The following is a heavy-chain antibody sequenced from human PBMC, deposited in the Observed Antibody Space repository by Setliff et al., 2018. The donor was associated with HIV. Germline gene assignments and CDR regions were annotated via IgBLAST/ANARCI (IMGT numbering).Heavy chain of an antibody. CDR1: GYTFTGYY. J-gene: IGHJ3*02. CDR3: ARDTFDGYNYPGDAFDI. CDR2: INPNSGGT. V-gene: IGHV1-2*04. Sequence: ASVKVSCKASGYTFTGYYMHRVRQAPGQGLEWMGWINPNSGGTNYAQKFQGWVTMTRDTSISTAYMELSRLRSDDTAVYYCARDTFDGYNYPGDAFDIWGQGKMVTVAS. D-gene: IGHD5-12*01.